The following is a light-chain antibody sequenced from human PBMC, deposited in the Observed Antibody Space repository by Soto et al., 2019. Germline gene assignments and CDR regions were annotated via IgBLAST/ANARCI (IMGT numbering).Light chain of an antibody. Sequence: DIQMTQSPPSLSASVGDRVTITCQASEHINNYLNWYQQIPGKAPKLLIYDASNLAAGDPSRFSGSGAGTAFTFASSGLQPDDVATYYCQQYDSLPLTFGGGTKVEIK. CDR3: QQYDSLPLT. J-gene: IGKJ4*02. CDR1: EHINNY. V-gene: IGKV1-33*01. CDR2: DAS.